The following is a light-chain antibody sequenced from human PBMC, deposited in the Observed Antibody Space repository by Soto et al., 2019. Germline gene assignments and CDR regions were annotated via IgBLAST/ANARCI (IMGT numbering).Light chain of an antibody. V-gene: IGLV1-40*01. CDR2: RHS. CDR1: SSNIGAGYD. CDR3: QSYDSSLSGLVV. Sequence: QSVLTQPPSVSGAPGQRVTISCTGSSSNIGAGYDVHWYQQLPGTAPKLLIYRHSNRPSGVPDRFSGSKSGTSASLAITGLQAEDEADYCQSYDSSLSGLVVFGGGTKLTVL. J-gene: IGLJ2*01.